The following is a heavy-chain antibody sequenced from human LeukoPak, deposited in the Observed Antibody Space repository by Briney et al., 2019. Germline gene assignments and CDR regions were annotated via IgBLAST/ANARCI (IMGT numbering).Heavy chain of an antibody. CDR1: GFTFSDYY. Sequence: GGSLRLSCAASGFTFSDYYMSWIRQAPGKGLEWVSYISGSGSSIKYSDSVKGRFTISRDNAKNSLYLQMNSLRADDTAVYYCASRYSSSRPFDPWGQGTLVTVSS. CDR2: ISGSGSSI. J-gene: IGHJ5*02. V-gene: IGHV3-11*04. D-gene: IGHD6-13*01. CDR3: ASRYSSSRPFDP.